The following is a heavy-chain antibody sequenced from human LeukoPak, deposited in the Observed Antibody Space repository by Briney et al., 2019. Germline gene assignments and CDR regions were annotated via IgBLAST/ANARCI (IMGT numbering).Heavy chain of an antibody. CDR1: GGSISSSNYY. J-gene: IGHJ4*02. V-gene: IGHV4-39*01. CDR2: ISYSGST. Sequence: PSETLSLTCSVSGGSISSSNYYWGWIRQPPGKGLEWIESISYSGSTYYNPSLKSRVTISVDTSKNQFSLKLNSVTAADTAVYYCARAKGEIFTSSSLYFDYWGQGILVSVSS. D-gene: IGHD6-13*01. CDR3: ARAKGEIFTSSSLYFDY.